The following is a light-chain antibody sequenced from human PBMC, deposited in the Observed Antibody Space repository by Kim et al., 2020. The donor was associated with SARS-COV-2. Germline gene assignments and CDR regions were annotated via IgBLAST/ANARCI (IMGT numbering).Light chain of an antibody. Sequence: DIQMTHSPPSLSASVGDRVTITCRASQGISNHLAWYQQKPGKVPKLLIYAASTLQSGVPSRFSGSRSGTDFTLTISSLQPEDVATYYCQKYNSAPLTFGGWTKVDIK. CDR1: QGISNH. CDR3: QKYNSAPLT. CDR2: AAS. J-gene: IGKJ4*01. V-gene: IGKV1-27*01.